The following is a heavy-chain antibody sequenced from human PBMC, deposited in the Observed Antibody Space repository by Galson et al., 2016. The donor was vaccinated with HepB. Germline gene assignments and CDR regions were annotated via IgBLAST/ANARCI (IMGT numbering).Heavy chain of an antibody. V-gene: IGHV1-2*02. J-gene: IGHJ4*02. CDR2: IIPNSGHT. CDR3: ARKQILDS. Sequence: SVKVSCKASGYTFTDYYIHWVRQTPGQGLEWMGSIIPNSGHTNYAQKFQGRVTMTRDTSMNTAYMELTNLTSADTAVYYCARKQILDSWGQGTLVTVSS. CDR1: GYTFTDYY. D-gene: IGHD3-3*01.